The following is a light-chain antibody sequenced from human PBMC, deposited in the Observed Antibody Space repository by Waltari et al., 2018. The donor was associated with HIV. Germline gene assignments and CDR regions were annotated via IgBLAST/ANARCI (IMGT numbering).Light chain of an antibody. CDR2: DVS. CDR3: SSYTSSSTPYV. V-gene: IGLV2-14*01. J-gene: IGLJ1*01. Sequence: QSALTQPASVSGSPGQSITISCTGTSSDVGGYNYVSWYQQHPGKAPKLMLYDVSNRPSGVSIRFSGSKSGNTASLTISGLQAEDEADYYCSSYTSSSTPYVFGTGTKVTVL. CDR1: SSDVGGYNY.